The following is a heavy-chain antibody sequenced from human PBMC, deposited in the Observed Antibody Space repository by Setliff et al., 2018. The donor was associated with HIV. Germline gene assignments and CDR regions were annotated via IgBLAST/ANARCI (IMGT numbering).Heavy chain of an antibody. CDR2: IYTSGST. CDR3: APGEGVASTYYHD. J-gene: IGHJ4*01. V-gene: IGHV4-61*02. D-gene: IGHD3-3*01. Sequence: SETLSLTCTVADGSISTGSYYWSWVRQPAGRGLEWIGRIYTSGSTNYNPSLKSRVTMSVETSQNQVSLDLDSVTAADTAVYFCAPGEGVASTYYHDWGQGTQVTVSS. CDR1: DGSISTGSYY.